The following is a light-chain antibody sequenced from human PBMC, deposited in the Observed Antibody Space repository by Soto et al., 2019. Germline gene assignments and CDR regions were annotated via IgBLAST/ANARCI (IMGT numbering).Light chain of an antibody. J-gene: IGKJ4*02. V-gene: IGKV1-5*03. Sequence: DIQMTQSPSTLSASVGDRVTITCRASQSISSWLAWYQQKPGKPPNLLIYKASSLESGVPSRFSGSRSGTEFALTISSLHPDDFATYYCQQYESYPLTFGGGTKVEIK. CDR1: QSISSW. CDR3: QQYESYPLT. CDR2: KAS.